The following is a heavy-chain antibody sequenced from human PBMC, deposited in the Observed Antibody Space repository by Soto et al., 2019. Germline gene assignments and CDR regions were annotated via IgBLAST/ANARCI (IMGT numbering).Heavy chain of an antibody. CDR2: IYSGGST. Sequence: GGSLRLSCAASGFTVSSNYMSWVRQAPGKGLEWVSVIYSGGSTYYADSVKGRFTISRDNSKNTLYLQMNSLRAEDTAVYYCARDESRAAGYYYYYMDVWGKGTTVTVSS. J-gene: IGHJ6*03. CDR3: ARDESRAAGYYYYYMDV. CDR1: GFTVSSNY. D-gene: IGHD6-13*01. V-gene: IGHV3-66*01.